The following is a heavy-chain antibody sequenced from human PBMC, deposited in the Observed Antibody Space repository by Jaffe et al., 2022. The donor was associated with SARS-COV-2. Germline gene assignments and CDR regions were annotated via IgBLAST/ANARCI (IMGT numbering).Heavy chain of an antibody. J-gene: IGHJ6*02. CDR1: GGSISSGSYY. CDR3: ARGGTTVTQYGMDV. V-gene: IGHV4-61*02. Sequence: QVQLQESGPGLVKPSQTLSLTCTVSGGSISSGSYYWSWIRQPAGKGLEWIGRIYTSGSTNYNPSLKSRVTISVDTSKNQFSLKLSSVTAADTAVYYCARGGTTVTQYGMDVWGQGTTVTVSS. CDR2: IYTSGST. D-gene: IGHD4-17*01.